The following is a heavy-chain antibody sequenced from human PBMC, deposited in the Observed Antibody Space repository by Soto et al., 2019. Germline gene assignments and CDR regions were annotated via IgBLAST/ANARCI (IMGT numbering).Heavy chain of an antibody. CDR1: GGSISSGGYY. J-gene: IGHJ4*02. CDR2: IYYSGST. CDR3: ARGRWFGESSLDY. Sequence: SETLSLTCTVSGGSISSGGYYWSWIRQHPGKGLEWIGYIYYSGSTYYNPSLKSRVTISVDTSKNQFSLKLSSVTAADTAVYYCARGRWFGESSLDYWGQGTLVTVSS. V-gene: IGHV4-31*03. D-gene: IGHD3-10*01.